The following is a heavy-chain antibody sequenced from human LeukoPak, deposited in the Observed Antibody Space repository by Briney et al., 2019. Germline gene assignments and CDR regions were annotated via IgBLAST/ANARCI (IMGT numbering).Heavy chain of an antibody. V-gene: IGHV1-2*02. CDR3: AREPGGSTSETQGFDY. Sequence: AASVKVSCKASGYTFTGYYMHWVRQAPGQGLEWMGWINPNSGGTNYAQKFQGRVTMTRDTSISTAYMDVSRLTSDDTAVYYCAREPGGSTSETQGFDYWGQGTLVTVSS. CDR2: INPNSGGT. CDR1: GYTFTGYY. J-gene: IGHJ4*02. D-gene: IGHD2-2*01.